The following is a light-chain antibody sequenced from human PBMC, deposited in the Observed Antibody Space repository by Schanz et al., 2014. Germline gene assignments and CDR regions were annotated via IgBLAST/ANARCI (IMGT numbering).Light chain of an antibody. V-gene: IGKV3-11*01. Sequence: EIVLTQSPATLSLSPGERATLSCRASQRVSSYLAWYQQKPGQAPRFLIYGASTRATGIPARFSGSGSGTEFTLTISSLQSEDFATYYCQQSYNPPYTFGQGTKLEIK. CDR3: QQSYNPPYT. CDR1: QRVSSY. CDR2: GAS. J-gene: IGKJ2*01.